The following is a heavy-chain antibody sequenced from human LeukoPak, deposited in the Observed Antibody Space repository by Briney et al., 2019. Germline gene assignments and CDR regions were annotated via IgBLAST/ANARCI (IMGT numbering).Heavy chain of an antibody. CDR1: GFTFSSYG. CDR3: AKEGHGSSLDY. V-gene: IGHV3-30*18. J-gene: IGHJ4*02. CDR2: ISYDGSNK. D-gene: IGHD6-13*01. Sequence: PGRSLRLFCAASGFTFSSYGMHWGRQAPGKGLEWVAVISYDGSNKYYANSVKGRFTISRDNSKNTLYLQMNSLRAEDTAVYYCAKEGHGSSLDYWGQGTLVTVSS.